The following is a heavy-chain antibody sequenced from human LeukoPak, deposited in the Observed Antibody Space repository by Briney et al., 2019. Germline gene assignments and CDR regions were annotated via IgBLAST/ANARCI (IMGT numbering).Heavy chain of an antibody. J-gene: IGHJ4*02. Sequence: SETLSLTCTVSGGSISSYYWSWIRQPPGKGLEWIGYIYYSGSTNYNPSLKSRVTISVDTSKNQFSLKLSSVTAADTAVYYCARQELYDSSGYYSYWGQGTLVTVSS. D-gene: IGHD3-22*01. CDR3: ARQELYDSSGYYSY. CDR1: GGSISSYY. CDR2: IYYSGST. V-gene: IGHV4-59*08.